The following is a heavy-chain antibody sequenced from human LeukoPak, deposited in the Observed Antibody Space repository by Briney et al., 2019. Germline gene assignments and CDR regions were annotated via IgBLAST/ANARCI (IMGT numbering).Heavy chain of an antibody. CDR3: ARVMSGYYVVLDI. V-gene: IGHV3-74*01. Sequence: GGSLRLSCAASGLTFNNYWMHWVRQAPGKGLVWVSRIRTDGPETSYADSVKGRFTVSRDNAKNTLYLQMNSLRAEDTAVYYCARVMSGYYVVLDIWGQGTMVTVSS. CDR2: IRTDGPET. CDR1: GLTFNNYW. D-gene: IGHD3-3*01. J-gene: IGHJ3*02.